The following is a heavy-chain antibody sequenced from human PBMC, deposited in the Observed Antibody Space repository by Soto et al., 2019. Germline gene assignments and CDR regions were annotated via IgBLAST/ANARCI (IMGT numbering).Heavy chain of an antibody. Sequence: PGGSLRLSCAASGFTFRTSVIHWVRQAPGKGLEWVAVISYDGSNKYYADSVKARFTISRDNSKNTLYLQMSSLRAEDTAVYYCASHPKPYARGLLPCFDYWGQGTLVTVSS. V-gene: IGHV3-30*14. J-gene: IGHJ4*02. D-gene: IGHD2-2*01. CDR1: GFTFRTSV. CDR3: ASHPKPYARGLLPCFDY. CDR2: ISYDGSNK.